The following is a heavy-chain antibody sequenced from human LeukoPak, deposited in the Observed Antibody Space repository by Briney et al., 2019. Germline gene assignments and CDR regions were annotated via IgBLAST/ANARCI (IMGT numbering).Heavy chain of an antibody. Sequence: WETLYLTWTGSGGSIRSHYWRWVRRPPGKGLGGGGYIYYGGSTNYNPSLKSRVTISVDTSKNQFSLKLSSVTAADTAVYYCARLTLPAAITGYYFDYWGQGTLVTVSS. V-gene: IGHV4-59*11. CDR3: ARLTLPAAITGYYFDY. CDR2: IYYGGST. D-gene: IGHD2-2*01. J-gene: IGHJ4*02. CDR1: GGSIRSHY.